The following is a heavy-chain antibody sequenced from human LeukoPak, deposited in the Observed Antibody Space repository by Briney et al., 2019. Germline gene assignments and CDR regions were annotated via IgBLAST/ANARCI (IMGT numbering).Heavy chain of an antibody. J-gene: IGHJ4*02. D-gene: IGHD5-12*01. V-gene: IGHV1-2*02. CDR1: EYTFIAYY. Sequence: ASVKVSCKTSEYTFIAYYMHWVRQAPGQGLEWMGWINPNSGGTNYAQKFQGRVTMTRDTSITTAYMELSSLRSDDTAVYYCARGSGLEWPRLDDYWGQGTLVTVSS. CDR3: ARGSGLEWPRLDDY. CDR2: INPNSGGT.